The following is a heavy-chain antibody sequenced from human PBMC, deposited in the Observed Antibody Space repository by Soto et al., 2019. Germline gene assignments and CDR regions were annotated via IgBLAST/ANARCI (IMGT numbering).Heavy chain of an antibody. J-gene: IGHJ5*02. CDR1: GGSMNSYY. D-gene: IGHD2-21*01. CDR2: VYDSGTS. CDR3: ARYSPPKKSFDSNPGWLDP. V-gene: IGHV4-59*01. Sequence: SETLSLTCTVSGGSMNSYYWTWVRQPPGKGLEWIGYVYDSGTSKYNASLESRITMSLDKSRNQFSLSLSYVTAADTAVYFCARYSPPKKSFDSNPGWLDPWGQGTLVTSPQ.